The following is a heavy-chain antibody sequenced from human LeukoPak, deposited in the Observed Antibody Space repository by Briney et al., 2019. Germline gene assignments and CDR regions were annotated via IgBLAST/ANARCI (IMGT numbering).Heavy chain of an antibody. CDR2: MKEDGSEK. CDR3: ASGRRLEDY. V-gene: IGHV3-7*05. D-gene: IGHD1-26*01. CDR1: GFSFSVSL. Sequence: GGSLRLSCAASGFSFSVSLMRCGLQAPGKGLEWVANMKEDGSEKNYVDSVKGRFTISRDNAKNSLYLQQNSLRGEDTAVNYCASGRRLEDYRGQGNLVTVSS. J-gene: IGHJ4*02.